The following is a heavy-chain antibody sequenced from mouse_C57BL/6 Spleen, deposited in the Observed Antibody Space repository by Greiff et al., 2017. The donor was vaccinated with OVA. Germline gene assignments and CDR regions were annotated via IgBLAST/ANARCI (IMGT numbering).Heavy chain of an antibody. V-gene: IGHV1-82*01. CDR1: GYAFSSSW. J-gene: IGHJ3*01. CDR3: ARQGGSGGNYWFAY. CDR2: IYPGDGDT. D-gene: IGHD1-1*02. Sequence: QVQLQQSGPELVKPGASVKISCKASGYAFSSSWMNWVKQRPGKGLEWIGRIYPGDGDTNYNGKFKGKATLTADKSSSTAYMQLSSLTSEDSAVYFCARQGGSGGNYWFAYWGQGTLVTVSA.